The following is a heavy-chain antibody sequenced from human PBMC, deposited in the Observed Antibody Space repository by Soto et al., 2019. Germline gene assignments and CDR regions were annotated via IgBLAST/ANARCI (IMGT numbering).Heavy chain of an antibody. CDR1: GFSLSTSGVG. D-gene: IGHD3-3*01. V-gene: IGHV2-5*02. CDR3: AHRPGLRFLEWLSEDWFDP. Sequence: QITLKESGPTLVKPTQTLTLTCTFSGFSLSTSGVGVGWIRQPPGKALEWLALIYWDDDKRYSPSLKSRLTTTKDTSKNHVVLTMTNIDPVDTATYYCAHRPGLRFLEWLSEDWFDPWGQGTLVTVSS. CDR2: IYWDDDK. J-gene: IGHJ5*02.